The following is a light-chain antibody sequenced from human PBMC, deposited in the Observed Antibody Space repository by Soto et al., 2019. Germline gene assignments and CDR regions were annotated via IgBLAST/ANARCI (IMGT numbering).Light chain of an antibody. CDR2: DAS. CDR1: QSISSW. J-gene: IGKJ1*01. Sequence: DIQMTQSPSTLSASVGDRVTITCRASQSISSWLAWYQQKPGKAPKLLIYDASSLESGVPSRFSGSGSGTEFTLTISSLQPDDFAPYYCQQYNSYPWTFGQGTQVEIK. V-gene: IGKV1-5*01. CDR3: QQYNSYPWT.